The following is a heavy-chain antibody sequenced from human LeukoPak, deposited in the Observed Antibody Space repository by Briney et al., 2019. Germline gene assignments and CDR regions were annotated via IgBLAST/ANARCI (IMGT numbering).Heavy chain of an antibody. CDR2: IYYSGST. J-gene: IGHJ4*02. D-gene: IGHD3-3*01. CDR1: GYSISSGDYY. Sequence: SETLSLTCAVSGYSISSGDYYWSWIRRPPGTGLEWIGYIYYSGSTYYNPSLKSRVTISVDTSKNQFSLKPSSVTAADTAVYYCARGHYDFWSGYYTQLAGYYFDYWGQGTLVTVSS. CDR3: ARGHYDFWSGYYTQLAGYYFDY. V-gene: IGHV4-30-4*08.